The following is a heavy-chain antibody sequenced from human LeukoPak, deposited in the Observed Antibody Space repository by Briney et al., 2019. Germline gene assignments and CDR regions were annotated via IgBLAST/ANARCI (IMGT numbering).Heavy chain of an antibody. V-gene: IGHV1-2*02. Sequence: ASVKVSCKASGYTFTGYYMHWVRQAPGQGLEWMGWINPNSGGTNYAQKFQGRVTMTRDTSISTAYMEVSRLRSDDTAVYYCARGRIEYCSSTSCCLTDFDYWGQGTLVTVSS. CDR3: ARGRIEYCSSTSCCLTDFDY. CDR1: GYTFTGYY. J-gene: IGHJ4*02. CDR2: INPNSGGT. D-gene: IGHD2-2*01.